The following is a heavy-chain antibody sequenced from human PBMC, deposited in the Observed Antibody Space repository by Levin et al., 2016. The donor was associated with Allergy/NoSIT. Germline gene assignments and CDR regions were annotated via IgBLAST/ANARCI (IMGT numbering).Heavy chain of an antibody. CDR2: ISGSGGST. V-gene: IGHV3-23*01. Sequence: GESLKISCAASGFTFSTYAMSWVRQAPGKGLEWVSGISGSGGSTYYADSVKGRFTISRDNSKNTLYLQMNSLGAEDTAVYYCANYASGSPTNHFDYWGQGTLVTVSS. D-gene: IGHD3-10*01. CDR1: GFTFSTYA. CDR3: ANYASGSPTNHFDY. J-gene: IGHJ4*02.